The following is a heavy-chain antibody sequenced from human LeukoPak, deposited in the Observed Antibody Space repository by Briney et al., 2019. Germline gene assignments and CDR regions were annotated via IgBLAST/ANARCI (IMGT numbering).Heavy chain of an antibody. V-gene: IGHV3-74*01. D-gene: IGHD5-12*01. Sequence: PGGSLRLSCAASGFTFSSYWMHWVRQAPGKGLVWVSCISSDGSSKNYADSVKGRFTISRDNAKNTLYLQMNSLRAGDTAVYYCASCGYSGYDDDAFDIWGQGTMVTVSS. CDR1: GFTFSSYW. CDR2: ISSDGSSK. J-gene: IGHJ3*02. CDR3: ASCGYSGYDDDAFDI.